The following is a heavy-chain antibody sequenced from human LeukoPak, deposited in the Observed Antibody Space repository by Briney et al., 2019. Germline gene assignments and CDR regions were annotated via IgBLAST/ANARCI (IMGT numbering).Heavy chain of an antibody. Sequence: ASVTVSCKASGYTFTSYHMHWVRQAPGQGLEWMGKINLSGGSTTYAQKFQGRVTMTRDTSTSTVYMELSSLRSDDTAVYYCARGRRTTVTTSGHWYFDLWGRGTLVTVSS. CDR2: INLSGGST. CDR1: GYTFTSYH. CDR3: ARGRRTTVTTSGHWYFDL. D-gene: IGHD4-17*01. J-gene: IGHJ2*01. V-gene: IGHV1-46*01.